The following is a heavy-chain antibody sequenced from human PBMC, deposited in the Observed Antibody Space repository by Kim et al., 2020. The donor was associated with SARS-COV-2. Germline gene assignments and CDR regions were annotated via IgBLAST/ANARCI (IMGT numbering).Heavy chain of an antibody. CDR1: GIPFSNAW. CDR3: TTVSMR. Sequence: GGSLRLSCEVSGIPFSNAWFNWVRQVPGKGLEWVGRIKSKSDGGTADLAAPVKGRFAISRDDSKNTLYLLMNSLRTDDSAVYYFTTVSMRWGQGTLVTVS. V-gene: IGHV3-15*07. D-gene: IGHD2-2*01. J-gene: IGHJ4*01. CDR2: IKSKSDGGTA.